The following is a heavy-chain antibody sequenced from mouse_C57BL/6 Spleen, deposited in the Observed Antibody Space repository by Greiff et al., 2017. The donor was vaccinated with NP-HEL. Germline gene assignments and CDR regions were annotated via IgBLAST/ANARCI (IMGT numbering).Heavy chain of an antibody. Sequence: VQLQQPGAELVRPGSSVKLSCKASGYTFTSYWMHWVKQRPIQGLEWIGNIDPSDSETHYNQKFKDKATLTVDKSSSTAYMQLSSLTSEDSAVYYCARGGIYDGYYVPYWGQGTLVTVSA. D-gene: IGHD2-3*01. CDR2: IDPSDSET. CDR1: GYTFTSYW. CDR3: ARGGIYDGYYVPY. V-gene: IGHV1-52*01. J-gene: IGHJ3*01.